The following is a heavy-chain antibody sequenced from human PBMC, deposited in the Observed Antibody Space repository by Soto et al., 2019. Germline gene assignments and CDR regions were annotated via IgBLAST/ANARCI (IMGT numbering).Heavy chain of an antibody. V-gene: IGHV5-51*01. CDR1: GYSFTSYW. CDR3: ARLLHSVATRQPGIAVAGLFDY. J-gene: IGHJ4*02. D-gene: IGHD6-19*01. Sequence: GESLKISCKGSGYSFTSYWIGWVRQMPGKGLEWMGIIYPGDSDTRYSPSFQGQVTISADKSISTAYLQWSSLKASDTAMYYCARLLHSVATRQPGIAVAGLFDYWGQGTLVTVSS. CDR2: IYPGDSDT.